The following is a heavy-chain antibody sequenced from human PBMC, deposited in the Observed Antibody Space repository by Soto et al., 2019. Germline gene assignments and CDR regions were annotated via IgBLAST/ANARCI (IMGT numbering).Heavy chain of an antibody. J-gene: IGHJ4*02. CDR2: ISSSSSTI. D-gene: IGHD3-9*01. CDR1: GFTFSSYS. V-gene: IGHV3-48*01. CDR3: ARDKLVRYFDWLHNFDY. Sequence: VQLVESGGGLVQPGGSLRLSCAASGFTFSSYSMNWVRQAPGKGLEWVSYISSSSSTIYYADSVKGRFTISRDNAKNSLYLQMNSLRAEDTAVYYCARDKLVRYFDWLHNFDYWGQGTLVTVSS.